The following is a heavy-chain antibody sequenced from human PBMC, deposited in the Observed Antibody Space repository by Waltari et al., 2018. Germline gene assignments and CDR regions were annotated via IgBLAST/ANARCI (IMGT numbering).Heavy chain of an antibody. CDR1: GYTFTSYG. D-gene: IGHD4-17*01. J-gene: IGHJ4*02. Sequence: QVQLVQSGAEVTKPGASVKVSCKASGYTFTSYGISWVRQAPGQGLEGMGWISAYNGNTNYAQKLQGRVTMTTDTSTSTAYMELRSLRSDDTAVYYCARVATVVTPAGFFDYWGQGTLVTVSS. CDR3: ARVATVVTPAGFFDY. V-gene: IGHV1-18*01. CDR2: ISAYNGNT.